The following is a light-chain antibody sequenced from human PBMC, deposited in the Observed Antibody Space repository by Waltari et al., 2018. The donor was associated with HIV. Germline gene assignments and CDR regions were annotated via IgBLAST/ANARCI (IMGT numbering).Light chain of an antibody. V-gene: IGKV3-15*01. CDR3: QQYDDWPPIT. CDR1: QSVSTN. J-gene: IGKJ5*01. CDR2: GAS. Sequence: EVVMTQSPAALSVSPGERATLSCRASQSVSTNLAWYQQQPGQGPRLLIYGASTRATGIPARFSGSGSGTEFTLTISSLQSEDFAVYFCQQYDDWPPITFGQGTRLEIK.